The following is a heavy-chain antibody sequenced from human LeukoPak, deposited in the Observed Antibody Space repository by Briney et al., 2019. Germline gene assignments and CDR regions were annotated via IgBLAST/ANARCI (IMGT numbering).Heavy chain of an antibody. CDR1: GFTFSSYA. CDR3: AKSVGGSGYPVDY. J-gene: IGHJ4*02. CDR2: ISRSGGTT. V-gene: IGHV3-23*01. Sequence: PGGSLRLSCAASGFTFSSYAMSWVRQAPGKGLEWVSLISRSGGTTYYADSVKGLFAISRDNSKNTLYLQMNSLRAEDTAVYYCAKSVGGSGYPVDYWGQGTLATVSS. D-gene: IGHD3-22*01.